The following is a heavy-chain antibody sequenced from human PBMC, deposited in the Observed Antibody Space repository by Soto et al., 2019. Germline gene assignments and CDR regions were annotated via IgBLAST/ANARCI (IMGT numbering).Heavy chain of an antibody. Sequence: QVQLVESGGGVVQTGRSLRLSCAASGFTFSSYGMHWVRQAPGKGLEWVAVISYDGSNKYYADSVKGRFTISRDNSKNTLYLQMNSLRAEDTAVYYCAKDLAGSGWYAHGMDVWGQGTTVTVSS. J-gene: IGHJ6*02. CDR1: GFTFSSYG. D-gene: IGHD6-19*01. CDR3: AKDLAGSGWYAHGMDV. V-gene: IGHV3-30*18. CDR2: ISYDGSNK.